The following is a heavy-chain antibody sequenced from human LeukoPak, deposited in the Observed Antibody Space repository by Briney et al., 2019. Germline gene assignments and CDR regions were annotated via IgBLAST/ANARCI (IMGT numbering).Heavy chain of an antibody. D-gene: IGHD6-13*01. CDR2: ISSSGSTI. CDR1: GFTFSSYS. CDR3: AINAAAGTS. Sequence: GGSLRLSCAASGFTFSSYSMNWVRQAPGKGLEWVSYISSSGSTIYYADSVKGRFTISRDNAKNSLYLQMNSLRAEDTAVYYCAINAAAGTSWGQGTLVTVSS. J-gene: IGHJ5*02. V-gene: IGHV3-48*04.